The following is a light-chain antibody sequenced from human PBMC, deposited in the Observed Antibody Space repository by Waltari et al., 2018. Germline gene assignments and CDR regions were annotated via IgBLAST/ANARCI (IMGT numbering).Light chain of an antibody. CDR1: SSAVGYYNL. CDR3: CSYVRSVSFV. J-gene: IGLJ2*01. CDR2: EVD. Sequence: QSALTQPASLSGSPGQSITISCTVTSSAVGYYNLFSWYPPPPGKAPQPLIYEVDKRPSGISNRFSGSKSGNTASLTISGLQAEDEADYYCCSYVRSVSFVFGGGTKLTVL. V-gene: IGLV2-23*02.